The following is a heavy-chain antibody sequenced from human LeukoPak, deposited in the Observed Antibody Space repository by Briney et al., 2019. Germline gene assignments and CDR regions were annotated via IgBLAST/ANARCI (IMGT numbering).Heavy chain of an antibody. V-gene: IGHV3-7*01. Sequence: GGSLRLSCTASGFIFKNSWMSWVRQAPGKGLEWVAEIKEDGSEIYYVDSVKGRFTISRDNAKNALFLQMDSLTVEDTAVYYCARDLSYGGHDYWGQGILVTVSS. D-gene: IGHD4-23*01. CDR1: GFIFKNSW. J-gene: IGHJ4*02. CDR2: IKEDGSEI. CDR3: ARDLSYGGHDY.